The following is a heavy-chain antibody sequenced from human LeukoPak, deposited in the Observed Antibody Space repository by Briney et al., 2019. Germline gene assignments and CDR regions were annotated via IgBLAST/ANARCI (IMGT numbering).Heavy chain of an antibody. D-gene: IGHD3-10*01. CDR2: IIPIFGTA. CDR1: GGTFSSYA. V-gene: IGHV1-69*13. Sequence: SVKVSCKASGGTFSSYAISWVRQAPGQGLEWMGGIIPIFGTANYAQKFQGRVTITADESTSTAYMELSSLRSEDRAVYYCARARGSGSYSNFDYWGQGTLVTVSS. J-gene: IGHJ4*02. CDR3: ARARGSGSYSNFDY.